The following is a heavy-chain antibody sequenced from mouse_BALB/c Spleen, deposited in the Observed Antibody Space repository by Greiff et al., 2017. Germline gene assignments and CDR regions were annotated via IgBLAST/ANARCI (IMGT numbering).Heavy chain of an antibody. Sequence: VQLQQSGAELVRPGASVTLSCKASGYTFTDYEMHWVKQTPVHGLEWIGAIDPETGGTAYNQKFKGKATLTADKSSSTAYMELRSLTSEDSAVYYCTPYYGSSHYWGQGTTLTVSS. V-gene: IGHV1-15*01. CDR2: IDPETGGT. CDR1: GYTFTDYE. D-gene: IGHD1-1*01. CDR3: TPYYGSSHY. J-gene: IGHJ2*01.